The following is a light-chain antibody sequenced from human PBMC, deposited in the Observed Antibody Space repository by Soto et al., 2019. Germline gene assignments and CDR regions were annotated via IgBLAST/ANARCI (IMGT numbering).Light chain of an antibody. CDR1: QSINNN. CDR2: GAS. CDR3: HQYDDWPPGYT. Sequence: EIVMTQSPATLSVSPGDRATLSCRASQSINNNLAWYQQKPGQAPRLLIHGASTRATGIPARFSGSGSGAEFTLTISGLQSEDFAVYYCHQYDDWPPGYTFGQGTKLEI. J-gene: IGKJ2*01. V-gene: IGKV3-15*01.